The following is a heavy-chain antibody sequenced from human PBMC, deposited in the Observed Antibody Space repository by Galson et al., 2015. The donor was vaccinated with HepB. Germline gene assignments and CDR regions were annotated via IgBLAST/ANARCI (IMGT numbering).Heavy chain of an antibody. CDR3: ARDRPGYDILTGYFIAGGFDY. CDR2: ISSSSSYI. D-gene: IGHD3-9*01. CDR1: GFTFSSYS. V-gene: IGHV3-21*01. Sequence: CAASGFTFSSYSMNWVRQAPGKGLEWVSSISSSSSYIYYADSVKGRFTISRDNAKNSLYLQMNSLGAEDTAVYYCARDRPGYDILTGYFIAGGFDYWGQGTLVTVSS. J-gene: IGHJ4*02.